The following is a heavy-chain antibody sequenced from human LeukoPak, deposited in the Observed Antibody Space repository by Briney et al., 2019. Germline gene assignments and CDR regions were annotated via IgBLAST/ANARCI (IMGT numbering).Heavy chain of an antibody. J-gene: IGHJ3*02. CDR3: ARRGYYSYDAFDI. V-gene: IGHV5-51*01. D-gene: IGHD3-22*01. Sequence: GESLKISCKGSGYSFTNYWIGWVRQMPGEGLEWMGIIYPGDSNTKYSPSFQGQVTISADKSINTAYLQWSSLKASDTAMYYCARRGYYSYDAFDIWGQGTMVTVSS. CDR2: IYPGDSNT. CDR1: GYSFTNYW.